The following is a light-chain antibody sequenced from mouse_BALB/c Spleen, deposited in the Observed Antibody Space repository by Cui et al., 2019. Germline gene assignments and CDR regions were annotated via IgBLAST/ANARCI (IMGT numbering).Light chain of an antibody. CDR2: DTS. CDR1: SSVSY. V-gene: IGKV4-63*01. Sequence: ENVLSQSPAIMSASPGEKVTMTCSASSSVSYMHWYQQKSSTSPKLWIYDTSKRAAGVPGRFSGSGSGNSYSLTISSMEAEDVATYYCFQGSGYPYTFGGGTKLEIK. CDR3: FQGSGYPYT. J-gene: IGKJ2*01.